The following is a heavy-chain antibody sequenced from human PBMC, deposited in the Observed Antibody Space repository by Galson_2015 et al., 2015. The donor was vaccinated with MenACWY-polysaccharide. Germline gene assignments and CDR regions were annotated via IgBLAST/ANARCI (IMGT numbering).Heavy chain of an antibody. V-gene: IGHV3-23*01. CDR2: SGSGGGL. J-gene: IGHJ4*02. Sequence: SLRLSCAASGFSFSAYGMSWVRQAPGRGLEWVSGSGSGGGLYYADSVKGRFTVSRDNSKNTLYLQMNNLRAEDTAVYHCAKVGPRSSWTMGLDYWGQGTLVTVSS. D-gene: IGHD6-13*01. CDR3: AKVGPRSSWTMGLDY. CDR1: GFSFSAYG.